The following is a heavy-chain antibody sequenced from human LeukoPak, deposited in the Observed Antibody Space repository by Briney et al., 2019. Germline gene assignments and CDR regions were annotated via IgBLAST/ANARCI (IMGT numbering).Heavy chain of an antibody. D-gene: IGHD5-18*01. V-gene: IGHV4-59*01. Sequence: PSETLSLTCTVSGGFISSYYWSWIRQPPGKGLEWIGYIYDSGSTNYNPSLKSRVTISVDTSKNQFSLKLSSVTAADTAVYYCAREGRGYSYGLPNWFDPWGQGTLVTVSS. CDR1: GGFISSYY. J-gene: IGHJ5*02. CDR3: AREGRGYSYGLPNWFDP. CDR2: IYDSGST.